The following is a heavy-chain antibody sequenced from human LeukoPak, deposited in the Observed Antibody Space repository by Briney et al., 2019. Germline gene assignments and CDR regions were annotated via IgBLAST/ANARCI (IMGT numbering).Heavy chain of an antibody. V-gene: IGHV4-39*01. Sequence: PSETLSLTCTVSGDSITSSSYYWGWIRQPPGKGLGWIGSLYYSGSAYYNPSLKSRVAISVDTSKNQISLNLNSVTAADTAVYYCARTTLLRYFDGKDVWGKGTTVTVSS. J-gene: IGHJ6*04. CDR2: LYYSGSA. CDR1: GDSITSSSYY. D-gene: IGHD3-9*01. CDR3: ARTTLLRYFDGKDV.